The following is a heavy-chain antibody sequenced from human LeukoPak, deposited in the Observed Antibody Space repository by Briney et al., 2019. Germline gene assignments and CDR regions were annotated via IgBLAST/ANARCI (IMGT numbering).Heavy chain of an antibody. V-gene: IGHV3-74*01. CDR2: INTDGSSI. D-gene: IGHD1-26*01. Sequence: AGSLSISCTASGFTFSSYWMHWVRQPPGKGLVWVGRINTDGSSISYADSVKGRFTITRENGKNTLYLQTNSLRGEDTAVYYWGTEARRSRDVFDIWGQGTVVTVSP. CDR3: GTEARRSRDVFDI. J-gene: IGHJ3*02. CDR1: GFTFSSYW.